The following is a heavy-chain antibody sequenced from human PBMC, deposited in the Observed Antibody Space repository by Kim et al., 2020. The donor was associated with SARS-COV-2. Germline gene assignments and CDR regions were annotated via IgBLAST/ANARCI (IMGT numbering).Heavy chain of an antibody. J-gene: IGHJ4*02. CDR3: ARGPTRNYFDY. V-gene: IGHV4-61*03. Sequence: TNYNPSLESRVTITLDPSKNHVSLKLTSVAAADTAVYYCARGPTRNYFDYWGQGSLVTVSS. CDR2: T.